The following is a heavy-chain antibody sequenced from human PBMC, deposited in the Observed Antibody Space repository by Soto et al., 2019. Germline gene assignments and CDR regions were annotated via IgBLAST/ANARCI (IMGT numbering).Heavy chain of an antibody. V-gene: IGHV3-23*01. Sequence: GGSPRLSCAASGFPFCSYAMRWVRQAPGKGLEWVSAISGSGGSTYYADSVKGRFTISRDNSKNTLYLQMNSLRAEDTAVYYCARRGSGSYYDYWGQGTLVTVSS. J-gene: IGHJ4*02. CDR2: ISGSGGST. CDR3: ARRGSGSYYDY. CDR1: GFPFCSYA. D-gene: IGHD1-26*01.